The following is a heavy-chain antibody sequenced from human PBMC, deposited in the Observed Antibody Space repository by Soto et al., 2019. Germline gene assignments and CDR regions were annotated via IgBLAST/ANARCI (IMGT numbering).Heavy chain of an antibody. CDR1: GGSISDDTYY. CDR3: ARLPCTSPGCVPLDP. J-gene: IGHJ5*02. Sequence: ETLSLTCIVSGGSISDDTYYWGWIRQPPGKCLEWIGSIYYIGTXXYNPSLEXXVTMSVDTSNXKLSLXLMSVTATDTAVYYCARLPCTSPGCVPLDPWG. V-gene: IGHV4-39*01. CDR2: IYYIGTX. D-gene: IGHD2-8*01.